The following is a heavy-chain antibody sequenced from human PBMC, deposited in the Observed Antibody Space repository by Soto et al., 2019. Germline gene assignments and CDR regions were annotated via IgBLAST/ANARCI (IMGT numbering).Heavy chain of an antibody. D-gene: IGHD3-10*01. Sequence: VQLVQSRAELKKPGASVKVSCKASGYTCSNSDMNLVRQATGQGPEWIGWVNPNNGNTGYAQKFQGRVTLTTDTSTTTAYMELTSLRSEDTDIYYCAKGSGKGSAIHFDYWGQGTLITVSS. CDR1: GYTCSNSD. V-gene: IGHV1-8*01. CDR3: AKGSGKGSAIHFDY. CDR2: VNPNNGNT. J-gene: IGHJ4*02.